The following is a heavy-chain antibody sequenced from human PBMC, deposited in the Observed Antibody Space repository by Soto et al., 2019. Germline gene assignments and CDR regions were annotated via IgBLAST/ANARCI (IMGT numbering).Heavy chain of an antibody. CDR3: AKDIAAAGSEGYLDY. Sequence: GGSLRLSCAASGFTFDDYAMHWVRQAPGKGLEWVSGISWNSGSIGYADSVKGRFTISRDNAKNSLYLQMNSLRAEDTALYYCAKDIAAAGSEGYLDYWGQGTLVTVSS. CDR2: ISWNSGSI. CDR1: GFTFDDYA. D-gene: IGHD6-13*01. J-gene: IGHJ4*02. V-gene: IGHV3-9*01.